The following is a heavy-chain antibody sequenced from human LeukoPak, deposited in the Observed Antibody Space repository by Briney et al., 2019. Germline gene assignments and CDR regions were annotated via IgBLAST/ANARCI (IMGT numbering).Heavy chain of an antibody. CDR1: GVSISTYYY. Sequence: SETLSLTCTVSGVSISTYYYWSWIRQPAGKGLEWIGRIFTSGSTSYNPSLKSRVTMSLDTSKNQFSLKLSSVTAADTAVYFCSRGGANDLWGQGTLVTVSS. D-gene: IGHD4/OR15-4a*01. J-gene: IGHJ5*02. CDR3: SRGGANDL. CDR2: IFTSGST. V-gene: IGHV4-4*07.